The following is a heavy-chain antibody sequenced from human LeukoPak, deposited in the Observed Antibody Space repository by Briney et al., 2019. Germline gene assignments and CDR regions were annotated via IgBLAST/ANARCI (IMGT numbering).Heavy chain of an antibody. V-gene: IGHV4-30-4*08. D-gene: IGHD1-26*01. CDR1: GGSISSGDYY. CDR2: IYYSGST. Sequence: TSQTLSLTCTVSGGSISSGDYYWSLIRQPPGKGLEWIGYIYYSGSTYYNPSLKSRFTISVDTSKHQFSLKLRSVTAADTAVYYCAREGSGSYHNWFDPWGQGTLVTVSS. CDR3: AREGSGSYHNWFDP. J-gene: IGHJ5*02.